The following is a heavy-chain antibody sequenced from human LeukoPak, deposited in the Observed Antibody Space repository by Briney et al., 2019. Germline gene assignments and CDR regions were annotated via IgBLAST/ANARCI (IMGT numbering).Heavy chain of an antibody. Sequence: SETLSLTCTVSGYPINNAYYWVWIRQPPGKGLEWIGSIYYSGSTYYNPSLKSRVTISVDTSKNQFSLKLSSVTAADTAVYYCARHSAGIAVAGWGQGTLVTVSS. J-gene: IGHJ4*02. CDR2: IYYSGST. CDR3: ARHSAGIAVAG. CDR1: GYPINNAYY. D-gene: IGHD6-19*01. V-gene: IGHV4-38-2*02.